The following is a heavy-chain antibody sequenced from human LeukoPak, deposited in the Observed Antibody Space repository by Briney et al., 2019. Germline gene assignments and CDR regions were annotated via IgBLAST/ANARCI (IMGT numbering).Heavy chain of an antibody. J-gene: IGHJ3*02. CDR2: ISSNGGST. Sequence: GGSLRLSCAASGFTFSSYAMHWVRQAPGKGLEYVSAISSNGGSTYYANSVKGRFTISRDNSKNTLYLQMGSLRAEDMAVYYCARGQWELNEAAFDIWGQGTMVTVSS. CDR1: GFTFSSYA. CDR3: ARGQWELNEAAFDI. D-gene: IGHD1-26*01. V-gene: IGHV3-64*01.